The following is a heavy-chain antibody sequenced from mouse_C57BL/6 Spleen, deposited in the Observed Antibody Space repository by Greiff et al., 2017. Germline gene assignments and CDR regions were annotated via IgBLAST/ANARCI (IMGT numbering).Heavy chain of an antibody. Sequence: QVQLKQSGPELVKPGASVKISCKASGYAFSSSWMNWVKQRPGKGLEWIGRIYPGDGDTNYNGKFKGKATLTADKSSSTAYMQLSSLTSEDSAVYFCARSGYDGPYWYFDVWGTGTTVTVSS. J-gene: IGHJ1*03. D-gene: IGHD2-3*01. CDR1: GYAFSSSW. V-gene: IGHV1-82*01. CDR2: IYPGDGDT. CDR3: ARSGYDGPYWYFDV.